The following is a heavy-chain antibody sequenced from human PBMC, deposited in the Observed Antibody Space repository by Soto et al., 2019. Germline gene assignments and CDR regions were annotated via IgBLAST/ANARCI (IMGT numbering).Heavy chain of an antibody. V-gene: IGHV4-34*01. Sequence: PSETLSLTCAVYGGSFSGYYWSWIRQPPGKGLEWIGEIDHSGSTNYNPSLKSRVTISVDTSKNQFSLKLSSVTAADTAVYYCASRWYSYGVAPFDYWGQGTLVTVSS. CDR3: ASRWYSYGVAPFDY. D-gene: IGHD5-18*01. CDR1: GGSFSGYY. J-gene: IGHJ4*02. CDR2: IDHSGST.